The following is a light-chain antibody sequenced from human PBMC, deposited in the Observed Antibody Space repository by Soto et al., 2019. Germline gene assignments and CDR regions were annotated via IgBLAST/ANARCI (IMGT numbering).Light chain of an antibody. Sequence: DIHLTQSPSSLSASVGDRVTMTCRASGRVGSSLAWYQKKAGEAPKLLFHGASTAAPDVPLRFSASGSGTEFTLVIDSLQAGVFGTFYCQQYAEYSTFGRGTRLEI. V-gene: IGKV1-5*01. CDR2: GAS. CDR1: GRVGSS. J-gene: IGKJ2*01. CDR3: QQYAEYST.